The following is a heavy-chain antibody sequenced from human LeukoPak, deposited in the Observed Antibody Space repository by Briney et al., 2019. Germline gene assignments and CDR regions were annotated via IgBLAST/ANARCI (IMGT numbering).Heavy chain of an antibody. CDR3: AKDSPIVGVVIPPDY. V-gene: IGHV3-23*01. CDR2: INGSGGST. D-gene: IGHD3-3*01. J-gene: IGHJ4*02. Sequence: GGSLRLSCAASGFTFSSYAMSWVRPAPGKGLEWVCAINGSGGSTYYADSVKGRFTISRDNSKNTLYLQMNGLRAEDTAVYYCAKDSPIVGVVIPPDYWGQGTLVTVSS. CDR1: GFTFSSYA.